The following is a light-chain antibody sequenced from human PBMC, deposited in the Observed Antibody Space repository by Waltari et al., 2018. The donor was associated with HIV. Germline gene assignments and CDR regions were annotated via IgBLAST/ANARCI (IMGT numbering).Light chain of an antibody. Sequence: DIVMTQSPATLSVSPGETATLSCRASQNILGNLAWYQQRHGQSPRLIIYAASSREPGIPARFSGRGSGTEFTLTITHLESDDSAFYYCQQYLDLPPWTFGQGTKVEI. CDR3: QQYLDLPPWT. CDR2: AAS. CDR1: QNILGN. V-gene: IGKV3D-15*01. J-gene: IGKJ1*01.